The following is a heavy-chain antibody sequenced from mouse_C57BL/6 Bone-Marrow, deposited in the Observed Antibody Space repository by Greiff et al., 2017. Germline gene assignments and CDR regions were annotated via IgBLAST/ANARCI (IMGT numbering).Heavy chain of an antibody. CDR1: GYTFTSYD. Sequence: QVQLQQSGPELVKPGASVKLSCKASGYTFTSYDINWVKQRPGQGLEWIGWIYPRDGSTTYNEKFKGKATLTVDTSSSTAYMELHSLTSEDSAVYFGARGIKWYFDVWGTGTTVTVSS. CDR3: ARGIKWYFDV. J-gene: IGHJ1*03. V-gene: IGHV1-85*01. CDR2: IYPRDGST. D-gene: IGHD2-4*01.